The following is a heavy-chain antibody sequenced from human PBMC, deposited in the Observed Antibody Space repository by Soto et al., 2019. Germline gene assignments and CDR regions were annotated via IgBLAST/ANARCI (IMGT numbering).Heavy chain of an antibody. D-gene: IGHD6-13*01. Sequence: QVQLQESGTGLVRPSQTLSLSCSIFGGSITSGDYYWSWIRQPPGKGLEWIGYIVYSGSTYSSPSLKSRLSISLDTSKKQFSLTLKSVTVADTAVYYCARGLIAAAGKYGMDVWGQGTTVTVSS. CDR2: IVYSGST. CDR1: GGSITSGDYY. V-gene: IGHV4-30-4*01. CDR3: ARGLIAAAGKYGMDV. J-gene: IGHJ6*02.